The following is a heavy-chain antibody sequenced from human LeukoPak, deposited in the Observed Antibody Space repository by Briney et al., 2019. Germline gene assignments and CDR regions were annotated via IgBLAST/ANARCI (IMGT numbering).Heavy chain of an antibody. CDR1: GGSINSGNDY. V-gene: IGHV4-30-4*01. J-gene: IGHJ4*02. D-gene: IGHD5-18*01. CDR3: ARAGIDSYGTFPDS. Sequence: KTSQTLSLTCIVSGGSINSGNDYWSWIRQPPGKGLEWIGYIYHSGSTYYNPSLKTRITMSVDAANSLFSLKLSSMTAADTAVYYCARAGIDSYGTFPDSWGQGTQVTVSA. CDR2: IYHSGST.